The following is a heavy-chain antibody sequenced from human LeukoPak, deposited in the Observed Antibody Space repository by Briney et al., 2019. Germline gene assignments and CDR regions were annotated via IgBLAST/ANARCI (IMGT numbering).Heavy chain of an antibody. V-gene: IGHV3-30*18. Sequence: GSLRLSCAASGFTFSSYSMNWVRQAPGKELEWVAVVSYGGSDKYYADSVEGRFTISRDNSKNTLSLQMDNLRAEDTAVYYCAKVFHPYASGGVFDYWGQGTLVTVSS. D-gene: IGHD6-19*01. CDR2: VSYGGSDK. CDR1: GFTFSSYS. CDR3: AKVFHPYASGGVFDY. J-gene: IGHJ4*02.